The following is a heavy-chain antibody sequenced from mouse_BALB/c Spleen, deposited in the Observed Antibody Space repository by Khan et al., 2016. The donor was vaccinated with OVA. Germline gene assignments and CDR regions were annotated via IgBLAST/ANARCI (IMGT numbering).Heavy chain of an antibody. CDR1: GFTFSSYS. CDR2: ISSDGDYT. V-gene: IGHV5-6*01. Sequence: EVELVESGGDLVKPGGSLKLSCAASGFTFSSYSMSWVRQTPDKRLEWVATISSDGDYTYFPDSVKGRFTISRDNAKNTLNLQMSSLKSEDTALYYCASHLTGSFAYWGQGTLVTVPA. J-gene: IGHJ3*01. CDR3: ASHLTGSFAY. D-gene: IGHD4-1*01.